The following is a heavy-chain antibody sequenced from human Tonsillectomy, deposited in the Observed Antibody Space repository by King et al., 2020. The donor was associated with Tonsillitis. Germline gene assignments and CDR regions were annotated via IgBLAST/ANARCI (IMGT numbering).Heavy chain of an antibody. D-gene: IGHD3-22*01. CDR3: ARHVYYDSSTYRYYFDF. Sequence: LQLQESGPGLVKPSETLSLTCTVSGGSISSSSYYWGWIRQPPGKGLEWIGNIYYRGSTYYNPSLKSRVTISVDTSKNQFSLKLSSVTAADTAVYYFARHVYYDSSTYRYYFDFWGQGTLVTVSS. J-gene: IGHJ4*02. CDR1: GGSISSSSYY. CDR2: IYYRGST. V-gene: IGHV4-39*01.